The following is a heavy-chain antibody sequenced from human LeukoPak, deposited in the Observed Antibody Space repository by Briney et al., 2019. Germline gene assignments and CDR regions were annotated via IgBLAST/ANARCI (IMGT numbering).Heavy chain of an antibody. CDR2: IYPSDSDT. CDR3: ARGQYYYDSSGYYPEVGSDY. D-gene: IGHD3-22*01. J-gene: IGHJ4*02. Sequence: GESLKISCKGSGYTFTNYWIGWVRQMPGKGLEWMGIIYPSDSDTRYSPSFQGQVTISADKSISTAYLQWSSLKASDTAMYYCARGQYYYDSSGYYPEVGSDYWGQGTLVTVSS. V-gene: IGHV5-51*01. CDR1: GYTFTNYW.